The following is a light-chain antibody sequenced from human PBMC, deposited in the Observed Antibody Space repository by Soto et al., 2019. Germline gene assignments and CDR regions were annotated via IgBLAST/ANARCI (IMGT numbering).Light chain of an antibody. V-gene: IGKV1-12*01. J-gene: IGKJ1*01. CDR1: QAASTW. CDR3: QQSYSSPPT. Sequence: DIQLTQSPSSVSASVGDRVTITCRASQAASTWLDWYQQRPGKAPKLLITTASSLQSGVPSRFSGSGSGTHFTLTISSLQPEDFATYYCQQSYSSPPTFGQGTKVEIK. CDR2: TAS.